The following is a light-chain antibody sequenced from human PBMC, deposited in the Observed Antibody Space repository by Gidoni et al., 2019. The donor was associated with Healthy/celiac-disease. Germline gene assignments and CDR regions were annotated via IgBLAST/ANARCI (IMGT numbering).Light chain of an antibody. CDR3: QQSYSTPT. J-gene: IGKJ4*01. Sequence: DIQTTQSPSSLSASVGDRVTITGRASQSISSYLNWYQQKPGKPPKLLIYAASSLQSGVPSRFSGSGSETDFTLTISSLQPEDFATCYCQQSYSTPTFGGXTKVEIK. V-gene: IGKV1-39*01. CDR2: AAS. CDR1: QSISSY.